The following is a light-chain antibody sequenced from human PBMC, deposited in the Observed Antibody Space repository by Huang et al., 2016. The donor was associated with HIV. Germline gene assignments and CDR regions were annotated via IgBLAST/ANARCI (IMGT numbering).Light chain of an antibody. J-gene: IGKJ2*01. CDR2: DAS. CDR3: QQYGSSSYT. Sequence: EIVLTQSPASLSLSPRERAMLSCGASQSVSSRYLAWFQQKPGLPPRLLIYDASVRGPGSPDRFCGGGSGEDFTLTISRLEPEDFAVYYCQQYGSSSYTFGQGTNLEIK. V-gene: IGKV3D-20*01. CDR1: QSVSSRY.